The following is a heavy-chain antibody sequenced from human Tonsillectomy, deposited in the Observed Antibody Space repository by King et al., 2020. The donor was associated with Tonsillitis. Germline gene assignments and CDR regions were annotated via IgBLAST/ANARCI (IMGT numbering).Heavy chain of an antibody. CDR1: GYTFTGYY. Sequence: VQLVESGAEVKEPGASVTVSCKASGYTFTGYYMHCVRQAPGQGLECVGLINPNSGCTDFAQKFQGRVTMTRDTSISTAYMELNRLRSDDTAVYYCATIAARRDSSYYLMDVWGQGTTVTASS. CDR2: INPNSGCT. J-gene: IGHJ6*02. V-gene: IGHV1-2*02. CDR3: ATIAARRDSSYYLMDV. D-gene: IGHD6-6*01.